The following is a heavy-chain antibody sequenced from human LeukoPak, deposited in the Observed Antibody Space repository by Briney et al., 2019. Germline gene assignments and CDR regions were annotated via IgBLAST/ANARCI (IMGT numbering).Heavy chain of an antibody. CDR2: IIPILGIA. J-gene: IGHJ5*02. CDR3: ARVVPAAIEWFDP. CDR1: GGTFSRYA. Sequence: ASVKVSCTASGGTFSRYAISWVRQAPGQGLEWMGRIIPILGIANYAQKFQGRVTITADKSTSTAYMELSSLRSEDTAVYYCARVVPAAIEWFDPWGQGTLVTVSS. V-gene: IGHV1-69*04. D-gene: IGHD2-2*01.